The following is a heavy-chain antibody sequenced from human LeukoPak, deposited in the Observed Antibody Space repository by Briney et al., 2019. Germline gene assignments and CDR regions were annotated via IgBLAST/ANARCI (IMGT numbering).Heavy chain of an antibody. D-gene: IGHD3-3*01. CDR3: ARAVDFWSGYSFDY. V-gene: IGHV3-74*01. CDR1: GFTFSSYW. Sequence: GGSLRLSCAASGFTFSSYWMHWVRQAPGKGLVWVSRINSDESSTSYADSVKGRFTISRDNAKNTLYLQMNSLRAEDTAVYYCARAVDFWSGYSFDYWGQGTLVTVST. CDR2: INSDESST. J-gene: IGHJ4*02.